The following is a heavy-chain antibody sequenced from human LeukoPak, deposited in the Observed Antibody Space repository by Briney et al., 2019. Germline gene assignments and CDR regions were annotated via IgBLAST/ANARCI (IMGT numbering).Heavy chain of an antibody. Sequence: GGSLRLSCAASGFTFSSYGMHWVRRAPGKGLEWVTFIGYDGGNKYYGDSVKGRFTISRDNSKNTLYLQMNSLRAEDTAVYYCAKDFKWDDYVSGTTGGFDYWGQGTLVTVSS. CDR3: AKDFKWDDYVSGTTGGFDY. D-gene: IGHD3-16*01. CDR1: GFTFSSYG. V-gene: IGHV3-30*02. CDR2: IGYDGGNK. J-gene: IGHJ4*02.